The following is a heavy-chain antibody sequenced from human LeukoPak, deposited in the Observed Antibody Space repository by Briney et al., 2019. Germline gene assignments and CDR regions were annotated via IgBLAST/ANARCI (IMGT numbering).Heavy chain of an antibody. Sequence: GGSLRLSCAASGFSFSNYEMNWVRQAPGKGLEWVSYISSGGGIIYHADSVKGRFTISRDYAKNSLHLQMNSLRAEDTAVYYCARSLIAAGTYDFWGQGTLVTVSS. CDR1: GFSFSNYE. CDR2: ISSGGGII. V-gene: IGHV3-48*03. D-gene: IGHD6-13*01. J-gene: IGHJ4*02. CDR3: ARSLIAAGTYDF.